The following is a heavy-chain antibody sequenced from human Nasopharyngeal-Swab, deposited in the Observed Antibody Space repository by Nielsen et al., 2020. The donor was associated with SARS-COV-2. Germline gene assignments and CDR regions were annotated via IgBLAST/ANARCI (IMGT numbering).Heavy chain of an antibody. V-gene: IGHV3-21*01. CDR3: ARDDLPSIAAAGVDASDI. J-gene: IGHJ3*02. CDR1: GFTFSSYS. D-gene: IGHD6-13*01. Sequence: GGSLRLSCAASGFTFSSYSMNWVRQAPGKGLEWVSSISSSSSYIYYADSVKGRFTISRDNAKNSLYLQMNSLRAEDTAVYYCARDDLPSIAAAGVDASDIWGQGTMVTVSS. CDR2: ISSSSSYI.